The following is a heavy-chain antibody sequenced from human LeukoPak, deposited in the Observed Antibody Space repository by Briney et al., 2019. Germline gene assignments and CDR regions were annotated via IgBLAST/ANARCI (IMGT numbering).Heavy chain of an antibody. D-gene: IGHD2-2*01. V-gene: IGHV1-69*13. J-gene: IGHJ4*02. CDR2: IIPIFGTA. Sequence: ASVEVSCKASGGTFSSYAISWVRQAPGQGLEWMGGIIPIFGTANYAQKFQGRVTITADESTSTAYMELSSLRSDDTAVYYCARASIVVVPAALRHPDYWGQGTLVTVSS. CDR3: ARASIVVVPAALRHPDY. CDR1: GGTFSSYA.